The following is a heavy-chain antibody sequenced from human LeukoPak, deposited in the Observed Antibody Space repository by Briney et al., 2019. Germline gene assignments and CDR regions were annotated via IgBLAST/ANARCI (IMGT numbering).Heavy chain of an antibody. CDR3: ARDGALGVTTSGDYYGMDV. V-gene: IGHV3-30*03. D-gene: IGHD2-21*02. J-gene: IGHJ6*02. Sequence: PGGSLRLSCTASGFTFSVYGIQWVRQAPGKGLEWVAVISYDGSNKYYADSVKGRFTISRDNSKNTLYLQMNSLRAEDTAVYYCARDGALGVTTSGDYYGMDVWGQGTTVTVSS. CDR2: ISYDGSNK. CDR1: GFTFSVYG.